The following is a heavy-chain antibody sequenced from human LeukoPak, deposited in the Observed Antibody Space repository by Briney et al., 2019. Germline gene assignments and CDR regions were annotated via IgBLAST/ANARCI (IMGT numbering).Heavy chain of an antibody. V-gene: IGHV3-30*18. D-gene: IGHD3-10*01. J-gene: IGHJ5*02. CDR2: ISYDGSNK. CDR1: GFTFSSYG. Sequence: GGSLRLSCAASGFTFSSYGMHWVRQAPGKGLEWVAVISYDGSNKYYADSVKGRFTISRDNSKNTLYLQMNSLRAEDTAVYYCAKDLAPVYYYGSGSPNWLDPWGQGTLVTVSS. CDR3: AKDLAPVYYYGSGSPNWLDP.